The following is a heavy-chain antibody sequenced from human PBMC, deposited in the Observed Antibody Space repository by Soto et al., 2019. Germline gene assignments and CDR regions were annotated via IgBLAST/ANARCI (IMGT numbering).Heavy chain of an antibody. CDR3: ARETTVADPYYFFYGLDV. D-gene: IGHD4-17*01. Sequence: QVHLVQSGTEVKKPGASVTVSCRASGYTFTSYSLHWVRQAPGKGVEWMGLINPRGGRTTYAQKLQGRITITRDTSTSTVYMEVNSLRPEDTAVYYCARETTVADPYYFFYGLDVWGQGTRVNVSS. J-gene: IGHJ6*02. V-gene: IGHV1-46*04. CDR1: GYTFTSYS. CDR2: INPRGGRT.